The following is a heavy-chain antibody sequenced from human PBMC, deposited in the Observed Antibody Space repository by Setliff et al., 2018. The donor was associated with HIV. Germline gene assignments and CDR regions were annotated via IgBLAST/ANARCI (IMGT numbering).Heavy chain of an antibody. D-gene: IGHD7-27*01. V-gene: IGHV1-2*02. J-gene: IGHJ6*03. Sequence: ASVKVFCKASGYSFSDDYMHWVRQAPGQGLEWMGWINPNSGDTNYAQKFQGRVTMTRDTSISTVYMELSRLISDDTAVYYCVRDRTHQNWGSRGYYYMDVWGKGTTVTVSS. CDR2: INPNSGDT. CDR3: VRDRTHQNWGSRGYYYMDV. CDR1: GYSFSDDY.